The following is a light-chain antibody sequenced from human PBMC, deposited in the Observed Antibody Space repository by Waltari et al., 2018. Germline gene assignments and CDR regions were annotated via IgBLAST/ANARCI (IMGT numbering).Light chain of an antibody. CDR3: CSSTYNHLGV. Sequence: QSALTQPASVSGSPGQSITISCTGTSSDVGNSYRVSWYQQHPGKAPKLMIYEVTKRPAVFSPRFSGSKSGKTASLTISGLQTEDEADYYCCSSTYNHLGVFGGGTKLTVL. V-gene: IGLV2-23*02. J-gene: IGLJ3*02. CDR1: SSDVGNSYR. CDR2: EVT.